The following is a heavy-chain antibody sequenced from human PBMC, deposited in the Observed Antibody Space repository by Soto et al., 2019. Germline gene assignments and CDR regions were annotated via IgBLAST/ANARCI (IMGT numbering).Heavy chain of an antibody. CDR3: ARGRIVVVVAATSYGMDV. J-gene: IGHJ6*02. D-gene: IGHD2-15*01. V-gene: IGHV1-69*01. Sequence: QVQLVRSGAEVKKPGSSVKVSCKASGGTFSSYAISWVRQAPGQGLECMGGIIPIFGTANYAQKFQGRVTITADESTSTAYMELSSLRSEDTAVYYCARGRIVVVVAATSYGMDVWGQGTTVTVSS. CDR1: GGTFSSYA. CDR2: IIPIFGTA.